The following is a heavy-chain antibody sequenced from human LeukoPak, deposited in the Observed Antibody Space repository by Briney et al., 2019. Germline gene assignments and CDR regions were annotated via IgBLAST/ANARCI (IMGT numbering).Heavy chain of an antibody. J-gene: IGHJ4*02. D-gene: IGHD3-22*01. Sequence: GGSLRFSCAASGFTFSSYAMHWVRQAPGKGLEWVAVISYDGSNKYYADSVKGRLTISRDNSKNTLYLQMNSLRAEDTAVYYCAPQGYDSSGYYQYYFDYWGQGTLVTVSS. CDR2: ISYDGSNK. CDR3: APQGYDSSGYYQYYFDY. V-gene: IGHV3-30-3*01. CDR1: GFTFSSYA.